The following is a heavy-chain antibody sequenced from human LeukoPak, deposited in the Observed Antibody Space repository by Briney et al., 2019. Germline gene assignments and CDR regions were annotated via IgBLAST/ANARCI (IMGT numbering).Heavy chain of an antibody. CDR1: GYTFTSYD. J-gene: IGHJ5*02. V-gene: IGHV1-8*03. CDR2: MNPNSGNT. D-gene: IGHD2-15*01. CDR3: ARGKGYCSSGSCFWGNWFDP. Sequence: VASVKVSCKASGYTFTSYDINWVRQATGQGLEWMGWMNPNSGNTGYAQMFQRRVTITRNTSISTAYMELSSLGSEDTAVHYCARGKGYCSSGSCFWGNWFDPWGQGTLVTV.